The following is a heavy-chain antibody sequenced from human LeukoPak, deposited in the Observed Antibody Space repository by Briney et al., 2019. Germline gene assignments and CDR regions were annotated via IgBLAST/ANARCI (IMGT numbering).Heavy chain of an antibody. CDR3: ARRSWYVDY. CDR2: IYGNLST. CDR1: GGSMSTYY. D-gene: IGHD6-13*01. V-gene: IGHV4-59*01. J-gene: IGHJ4*02. Sequence: PSETLSLTCTVSGGSMSTYYWSWIRQPPGKGLEWIGYIYGNLSTDYNPSLKSRVTISVDLSKNQFSLKLTSVTAADTAVYYCARRSWYVDYWGQGTLVTVSS.